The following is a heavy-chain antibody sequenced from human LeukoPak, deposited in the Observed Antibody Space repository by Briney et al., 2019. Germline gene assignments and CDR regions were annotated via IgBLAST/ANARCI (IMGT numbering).Heavy chain of an antibody. CDR3: VSRPYNRRNTYHGVFDY. CDR1: GVSIGSAGYF. D-gene: IGHD1/OR15-1a*01. J-gene: IGHJ4*02. V-gene: IGHV4-31*03. Sequence: SETLSLTCTVSGVSIGSAGYFWTWIRQHPGKGLGWIGYISYSGSISYNPALESRVAISLDTSKNQFSLKLSSVTAADTAMYYCVSRPYNRRNTYHGVFDYWGQGALVTVSS. CDR2: ISYSGSI.